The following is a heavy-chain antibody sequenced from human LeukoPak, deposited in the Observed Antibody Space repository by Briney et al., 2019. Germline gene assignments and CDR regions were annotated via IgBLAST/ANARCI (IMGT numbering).Heavy chain of an antibody. V-gene: IGHV4-34*01. CDR1: GGSFSGYY. CDR3: ARRKGDY. CDR2: INHSGST. Sequence: PSETLSLTCAVYGGSFSGYYWSWIRQPPGKGLEWIGEINHSGSTNYNPSLKSRVTISVDTSKNQFSLKLSSVTAADTAVYYCARRKGDYWGQGTLVTVSS. J-gene: IGHJ4*02.